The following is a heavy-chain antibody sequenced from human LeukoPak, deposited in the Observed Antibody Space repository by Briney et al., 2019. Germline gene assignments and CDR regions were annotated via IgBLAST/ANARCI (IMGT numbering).Heavy chain of an antibody. CDR3: ARRSGDRAFDI. V-gene: IGHV3-9*03. J-gene: IGHJ3*02. CDR1: GFTFENSA. Sequence: PGGSLRLSCAASGFTFENSAMHWVRKAPGKGLEWVSGISWNSGDLIYADSVKGRFTISRDNAKNSLYLQMNSLRLEDMALYYCARRSGDRAFDIWGQGTMVTVSS. CDR2: ISWNSGDL. D-gene: IGHD3-10*01.